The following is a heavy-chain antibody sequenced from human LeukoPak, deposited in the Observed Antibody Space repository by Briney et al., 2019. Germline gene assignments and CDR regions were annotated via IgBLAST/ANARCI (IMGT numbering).Heavy chain of an antibody. CDR1: GFTFSSYA. Sequence: GGSLRLSCAASGFTFSSYAMSWVRQAPGKGLEWVSAISGSGGSTYYADSVKGRFTISRDNSKNTLYLQMNSLRAEDTAVYYCARGLVGSTIFGAYYMDVWGKGPTVTVSS. CDR3: ARGLVGSTIFGAYYMDV. D-gene: IGHD3-3*01. V-gene: IGHV3-23*01. J-gene: IGHJ6*03. CDR2: ISGSGGST.